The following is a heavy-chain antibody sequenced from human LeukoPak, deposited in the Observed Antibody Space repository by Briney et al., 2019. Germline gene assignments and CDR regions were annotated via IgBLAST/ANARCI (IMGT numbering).Heavy chain of an antibody. CDR1: GGTFSSYA. J-gene: IGHJ3*02. CDR2: IIPIFGTA. Sequence: GASVKVSCKASGGTFSSYAIGWVRQAPGQGLEWMGGIIPIFGTANYAQKFQGRVTITADESTSTAYMELSSLRSEDTAVYYCARGVGATTPPFFDIWGQGTMVTVSS. V-gene: IGHV1-69*13. CDR3: ARGVGATTPPFFDI. D-gene: IGHD1-26*01.